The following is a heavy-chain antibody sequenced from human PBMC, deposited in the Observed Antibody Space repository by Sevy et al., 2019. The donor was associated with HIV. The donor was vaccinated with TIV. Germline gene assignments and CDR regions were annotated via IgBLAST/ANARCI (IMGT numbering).Heavy chain of an antibody. CDR1: GFTFDNYA. V-gene: IGHV3-23*01. CDR3: AKAGGSWNYFDY. CDR2: LDNSGDNT. D-gene: IGHD2-15*01. Sequence: GGSLRLSCAASGFTFDNYAMTWVRQTPGKGLEWVSTLDNSGDNTYNADSVKGWLTISRDNSKNTLYLQMDSLRAEDTAIYYCAKAGGSWNYFDYSGQGTLVTVSS. J-gene: IGHJ4*02.